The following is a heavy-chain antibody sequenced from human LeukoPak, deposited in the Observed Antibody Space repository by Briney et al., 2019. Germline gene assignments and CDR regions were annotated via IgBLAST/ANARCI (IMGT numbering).Heavy chain of an antibody. D-gene: IGHD6-13*01. CDR3: ARDGGAGDYVDY. J-gene: IGHJ4*02. CDR2: IYSGGST. V-gene: IGHV3-66*01. Sequence: GGSLRLSCAAPGFTVSSNYMSWVRQAPGKGLEWVSVIYSGGSTYYADSVKGRFTISRDNSKNTLYLQMNSLRAEDTAVYYCARDGGAGDYVDYWGQGTLVTVSS. CDR1: GFTVSSNY.